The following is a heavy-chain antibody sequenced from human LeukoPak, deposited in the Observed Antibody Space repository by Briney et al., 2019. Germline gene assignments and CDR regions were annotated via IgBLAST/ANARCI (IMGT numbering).Heavy chain of an antibody. J-gene: IGHJ5*02. CDR1: GFTFSSYS. CDR2: ISSSSSTI. V-gene: IGHV3-48*02. CDR3: ARDRTTVTTGGIPGWFDP. Sequence: TGGSLRLSCAASGFTFSSYSMNWVRQAPGKGLEWVSYISSSSSTIYYADSVKGRFTISRDNAQHSLYLQMNSLRDEDTAVYYCARDRTTVTTGGIPGWFDPWGQGTLVTVSS. D-gene: IGHD4-17*01.